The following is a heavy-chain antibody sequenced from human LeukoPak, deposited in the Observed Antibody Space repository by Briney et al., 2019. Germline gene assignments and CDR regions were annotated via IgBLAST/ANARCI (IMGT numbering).Heavy chain of an antibody. Sequence: GASVKVSCKASGYTFTSYAMHWVRQAPGQGLEWMGWINTNTGNPTYAQGFTGRFVFSLDTSVSTAYLQISSLKAEDTAVYYCARELYYYDSSGYPTGDGMDVWGQGTTVTVSS. V-gene: IGHV7-4-1*02. CDR2: INTNTGNP. J-gene: IGHJ6*02. CDR1: GYTFTSYA. CDR3: ARELYYYDSSGYPTGDGMDV. D-gene: IGHD3-22*01.